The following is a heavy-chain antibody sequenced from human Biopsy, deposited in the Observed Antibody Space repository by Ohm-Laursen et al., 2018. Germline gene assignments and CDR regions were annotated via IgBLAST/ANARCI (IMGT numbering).Heavy chain of an antibody. D-gene: IGHD1-26*01. Sequence: PSDTLSLTCSVSGGSMTGYEWSWIRLAPGKGLEWIGYIYYSGGTKYNPSLASRVTFSVDMSKSQFSLKLYSVTAADTAVYYCARAEAGTYDALDIWGQGTLVAVSA. J-gene: IGHJ3*02. CDR1: GGSMTGYE. CDR3: ARAEAGTYDALDI. CDR2: IYYSGGT. V-gene: IGHV4-59*07.